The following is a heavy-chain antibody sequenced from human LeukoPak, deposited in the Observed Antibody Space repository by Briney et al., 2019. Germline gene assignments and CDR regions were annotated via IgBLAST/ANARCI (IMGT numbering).Heavy chain of an antibody. CDR1: GYTFSSYY. D-gene: IGHD2-21*02. CDR2: INPSGGST. Sequence: ASVKVSCKASGYTFSSYYMHWVRQAPGQGLEWMGIINPSGGSTRYAQKFQGRVTMTRDMSTSTVYMELSSLRSEDTAVYYCARGDAYCGGDCYSLTTPYNWFDPWGQGTLVTVSS. J-gene: IGHJ5*02. CDR3: ARGDAYCGGDCYSLTTPYNWFDP. V-gene: IGHV1-46*01.